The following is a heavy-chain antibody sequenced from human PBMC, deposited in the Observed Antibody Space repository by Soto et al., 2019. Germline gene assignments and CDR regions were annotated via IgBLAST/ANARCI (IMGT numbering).Heavy chain of an antibody. CDR3: AGEAFFTMINY. D-gene: IGHD3-22*01. V-gene: IGHV4-39*01. J-gene: IGHJ4*02. Sequence: NPSETLSLTCTVAGGSISSSSYYWGWIRQPPGKGLEWIGSIYYSGSTYYNPSLKSRVTISVDTSKNQFSLKLSSVTAADTAVYYCAGEAFFTMINYWGQGTLVTVSS. CDR2: IYYSGST. CDR1: GGSISSSSYY.